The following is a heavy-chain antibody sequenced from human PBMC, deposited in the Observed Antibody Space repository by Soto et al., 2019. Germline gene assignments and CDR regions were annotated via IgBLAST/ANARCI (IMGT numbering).Heavy chain of an antibody. CDR3: ARGTTVIRNALDI. V-gene: IGHV3-74*01. CDR1: EFTFNNYW. D-gene: IGHD4-17*01. J-gene: IGHJ3*02. Sequence: EVQLVESGGGLIQPGGSLRLSCAASEFTFNNYWMHWVRQTPGKGLVWVSRINSDGSSTNYADSVKGRFTISRDNAKNTLYLQMNSLRAEDTAVYYCARGTTVIRNALDIWVQGTMVTVSS. CDR2: INSDGSST.